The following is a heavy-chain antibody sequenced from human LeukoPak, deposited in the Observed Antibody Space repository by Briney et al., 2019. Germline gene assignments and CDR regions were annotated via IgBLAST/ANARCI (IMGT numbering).Heavy chain of an antibody. V-gene: IGHV4-34*11. Sequence: SETLSLTCAVYGGSFSGYYWSWIRQPPGKGLEWIGNIDYSGNTRYNPSLKSRVTISVDTSKNHFSLKLTSVTAADTAVYYCARWYYDSSGYRYFDYWGQGTLVIASS. J-gene: IGHJ4*02. CDR2: IDYSGNT. CDR3: ARWYYDSSGYRYFDY. D-gene: IGHD3-22*01. CDR1: GGSFSGYY.